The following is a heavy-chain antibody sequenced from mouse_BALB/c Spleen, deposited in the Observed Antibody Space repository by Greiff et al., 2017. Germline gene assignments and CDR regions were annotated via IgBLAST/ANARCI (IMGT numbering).Heavy chain of an antibody. V-gene: IGHV1-7*01. Sequence: QVQLKESGAELAKPGASVKMSCKASGYTFTSYWMHWVKQRPGQGLEWIGYINPSTGYTEYNQKFKDKATLTADKSSSTAYMQLSSLTSEDSAVYYCARGPWSGVDYWGQGTTLTVSS. CDR3: ARGPWSGVDY. CDR2: INPSTGYT. J-gene: IGHJ2*01. CDR1: GYTFTSYW.